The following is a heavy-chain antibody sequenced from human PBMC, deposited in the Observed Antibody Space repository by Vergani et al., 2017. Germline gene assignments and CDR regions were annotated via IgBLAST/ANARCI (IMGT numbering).Heavy chain of an antibody. Sequence: QVQLVQSGAEVKKPGASLKVSCKASGYTFRNYAISWVRQAPGQGLEWMGWINTDNGNTNYAQKLQGRVTITADTSTDTAYMELSSLRSEDTAVYYCAIVVGVWGQGTTVTVSS. CDR1: GYTFRNYA. V-gene: IGHV1-18*01. J-gene: IGHJ6*02. CDR2: INTDNGNT. CDR3: AIVVGV. D-gene: IGHD2-2*01.